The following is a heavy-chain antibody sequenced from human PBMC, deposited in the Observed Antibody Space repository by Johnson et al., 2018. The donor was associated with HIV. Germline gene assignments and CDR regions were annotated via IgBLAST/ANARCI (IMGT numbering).Heavy chain of an antibody. CDR3: GREDWNYPI. V-gene: IGHV3-13*01. Sequence: VQLVESGGGLVQPGGSLRLSCAASGFTFSSYDMHWVRQATGKGLEWVSAIGTAGDTYYPGSVKGRFTISRDNSKNTLYLQMKSLRSEDTGYYFCGREDWNYPIWGQGAKVTVSS. CDR2: IGTAGDT. D-gene: IGHD1-7*01. J-gene: IGHJ3*02. CDR1: GFTFSSYD.